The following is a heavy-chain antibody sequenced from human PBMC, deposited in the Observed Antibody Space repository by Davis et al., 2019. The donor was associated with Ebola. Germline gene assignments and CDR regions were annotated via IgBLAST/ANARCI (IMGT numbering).Heavy chain of an antibody. J-gene: IGHJ4*02. Sequence: SVKVSCKASGGTFSSYATSWVRQAPGQGLEWMGGIIPILGPANYAQKFQGRVTITADESTSTSNMELSGLTSEDTAVYYCAAGIARYYFDSWGQGTLVTVSS. D-gene: IGHD1-14*01. CDR3: AAGIARYYFDS. V-gene: IGHV1-69*13. CDR2: IIPILGPA. CDR1: GGTFSSYA.